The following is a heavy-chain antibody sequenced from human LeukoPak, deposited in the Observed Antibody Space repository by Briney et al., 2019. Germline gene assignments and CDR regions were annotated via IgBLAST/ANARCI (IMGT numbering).Heavy chain of an antibody. CDR2: ISGSGGST. CDR3: ARELVGYYFDY. CDR1: GFTFSSYA. V-gene: IGHV3-23*01. D-gene: IGHD3-10*01. Sequence: GGSLRLSCAASGFTFSSYAMSWVRQAPGKGLEWVSAISGSGGSTYYADSVKGRFTISRDNSKTTLFLQMNSLRAEDKAVYYCARELVGYYFDYWGQGTLVTVSS. J-gene: IGHJ4*02.